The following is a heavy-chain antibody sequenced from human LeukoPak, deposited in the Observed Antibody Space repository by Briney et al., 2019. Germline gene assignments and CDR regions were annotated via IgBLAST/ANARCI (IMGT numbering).Heavy chain of an antibody. CDR1: GLTFRSYW. Sequence: GGSLRLSCAASGLTFRSYWMSWVRQAPGKGLEWVANINQGGSVQYYMDSVKGRFTISRDDAKNSLYVQMNSLRDEDTAVYCARVEYSGWNLEYWGQGTLVTVSS. CDR3: ARVEYSGWNLEY. CDR2: INQGGSVQ. D-gene: IGHD5-12*01. V-gene: IGHV3-7*01. J-gene: IGHJ4*02.